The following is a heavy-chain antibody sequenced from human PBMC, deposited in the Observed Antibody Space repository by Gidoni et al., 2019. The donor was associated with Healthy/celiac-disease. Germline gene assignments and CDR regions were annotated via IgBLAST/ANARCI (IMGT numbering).Heavy chain of an antibody. CDR2: INHSGST. V-gene: IGHV4-34*01. CDR3: ARGQHGDYGGYYFDY. D-gene: IGHD4-17*01. CDR1: GGSFSGYY. Sequence: QVQLQQWGAGLLKPSETLSLTCAVCGGSFSGYYWSWIRKPPGKGLEWIGEINHSGSTTYNPSLKSRVTISVDTSKNQFSLKLSSVTAADTAVYYCARGQHGDYGGYYFDYWGQGTLVTVSS. J-gene: IGHJ4*02.